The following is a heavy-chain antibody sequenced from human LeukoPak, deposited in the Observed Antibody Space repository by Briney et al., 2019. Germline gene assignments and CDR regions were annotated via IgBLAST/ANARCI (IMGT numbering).Heavy chain of an antibody. V-gene: IGHV1-18*01. CDR3: ARDGPLYGDYVHRVHDY. D-gene: IGHD4-17*01. CDR2: ISAYNGNT. CDR1: GYTFTSYG. Sequence: ASVKVSCKASGYTFTSYGISRVRQAPGQGLEWMGWISAYNGNTNYAQKLQGRVTMTTDTSTSTAYMELRSLRSDDTAVYYCARDGPLYGDYVHRVHDYWGQGTLVTVSS. J-gene: IGHJ4*02.